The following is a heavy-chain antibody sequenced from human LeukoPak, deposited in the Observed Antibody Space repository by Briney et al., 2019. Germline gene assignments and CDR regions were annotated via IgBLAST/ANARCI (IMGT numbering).Heavy chain of an antibody. D-gene: IGHD6-19*01. CDR3: ARAVGSGWAHDKYYFDY. V-gene: IGHV4-61*02. J-gene: IGHJ4*02. CDR1: GASIGSGSNY. CDR2: IYTSGST. Sequence: SETLSLTCNVFGASIGSGSNYWTWIRQSAGKGLEWIGRIYTSGSTNYNPSLKSRVTISVDTSKNQFSLKLSSVTAADTAVYYCARAVGSGWAHDKYYFDYWGQGTLVTVSS.